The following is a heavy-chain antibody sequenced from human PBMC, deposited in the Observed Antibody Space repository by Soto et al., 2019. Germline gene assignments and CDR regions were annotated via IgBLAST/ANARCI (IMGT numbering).Heavy chain of an antibody. CDR2: IYYSGST. CDR1: GGSISSYY. J-gene: IGHJ4*02. V-gene: IGHV4-59*08. Sequence: SETLSLTCTVSGGSISSYYWSWIRQPPGKGLEWIGYIYYSGSTNYNPSLKSRVTISVDTSKNQFSLKLSSVTAADTAVYYCARQPLNIWSGYYRGTYYFDYWGQGTLVTVSS. CDR3: ARQPLNIWSGYYRGTYYFDY. D-gene: IGHD3-3*01.